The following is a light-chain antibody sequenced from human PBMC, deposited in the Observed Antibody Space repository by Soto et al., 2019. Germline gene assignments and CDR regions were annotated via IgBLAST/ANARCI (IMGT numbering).Light chain of an antibody. J-gene: IGLJ1*01. V-gene: IGLV2-14*01. CDR3: SLYTTSTTYV. CDR2: EVT. CDR1: SSDVGGYDF. Sequence: QSVLTQPASVSGSPGQSITISCTGTSSDVGGYDFVSWYQQHPGKAPKLMIYEVTNRPSGLSNRFSGSKSGNTASLTISGLQAEDEADYYCSLYTTSTTYVFGTGTKVTVL.